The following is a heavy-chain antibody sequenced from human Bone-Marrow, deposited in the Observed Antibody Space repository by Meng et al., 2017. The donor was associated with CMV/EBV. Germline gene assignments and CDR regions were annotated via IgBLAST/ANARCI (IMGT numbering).Heavy chain of an antibody. J-gene: IGHJ6*02. CDR2: IKQDGSEK. V-gene: IGHV3-7*03. D-gene: IGHD4-11*01. Sequence: GESLKISCAASGFTFSSYWMSWVRQAPGKGLEWVANIKQDGSEKYYVDSVKGRFTISRDNAKNSLYLQMNSLRAEDTALYYCAKDIDYTKFAGMDVWGQGTTVTVSS. CDR3: AKDIDYTKFAGMDV. CDR1: GFTFSSYW.